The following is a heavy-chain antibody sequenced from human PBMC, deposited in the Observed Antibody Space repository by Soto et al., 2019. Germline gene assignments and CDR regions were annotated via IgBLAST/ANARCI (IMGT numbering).Heavy chain of an antibody. CDR2: IIPIFGTA. D-gene: IGHD4-17*01. J-gene: IGHJ6*02. Sequence: QVQLVQSGAEVKKPGSSVKVSCKASGGTFSSYAISWVRQAPGQGLELMGGIIPIFGTANYAQKFQGRVTITADESTSTAYMDLSSLRSEDTAVYYCASPPTTGNSYYYGMDVWGQGTTVTVSS. V-gene: IGHV1-69*12. CDR3: ASPPTTGNSYYYGMDV. CDR1: GGTFSSYA.